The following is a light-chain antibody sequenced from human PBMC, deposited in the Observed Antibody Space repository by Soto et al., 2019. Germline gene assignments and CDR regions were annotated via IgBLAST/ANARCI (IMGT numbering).Light chain of an antibody. V-gene: IGKV3-11*01. CDR2: DAS. Sequence: EIVLTQSPATLSLSPGERATLSCRASQSVSSYLAWYQQKPGQAPRLLIYDASNGATGIPARFSGSGSGTDFTLTISSLEPEDFAVYYCQQRSNWPGLTFGGGTKVEIK. CDR3: QQRSNWPGLT. CDR1: QSVSSY. J-gene: IGKJ4*01.